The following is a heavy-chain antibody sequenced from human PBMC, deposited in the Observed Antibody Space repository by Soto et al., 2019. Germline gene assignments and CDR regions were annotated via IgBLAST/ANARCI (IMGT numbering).Heavy chain of an antibody. D-gene: IGHD6-19*01. CDR1: GYTFTGYY. CDR3: ARELRLGIAVAGMDV. V-gene: IGHV1-2*02. J-gene: IGHJ6*03. Sequence: ASVKVSCKASGYTFTGYYIHWVRQAPGQGLEWMGWINPNSGGTKYAQKFQGRVTINTAYMGRSRLRSDDTDVYYWARELRLGIAVAGMDVSCKGTTVTDSS. CDR2: INPNSGGT.